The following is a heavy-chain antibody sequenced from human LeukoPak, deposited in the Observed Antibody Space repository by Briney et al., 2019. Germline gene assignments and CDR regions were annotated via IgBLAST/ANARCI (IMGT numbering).Heavy chain of an antibody. V-gene: IGHV4-39*01. D-gene: IGHD2-15*01. Sequence: SETLSLTCTVSGGSVSSSSYYWGWIRQPPGKGLEWIGSIYYGGIFYGGSAYYNPSLKSRVTISVDTSKNQFSLKLSSVTAADTGVYYCAKTLGYCSGGNCYHYFDYWGQGTLVTVSS. CDR1: GGSVSSSSYY. J-gene: IGHJ4*02. CDR2: IYYGGIFYGGSA. CDR3: AKTLGYCSGGNCYHYFDY.